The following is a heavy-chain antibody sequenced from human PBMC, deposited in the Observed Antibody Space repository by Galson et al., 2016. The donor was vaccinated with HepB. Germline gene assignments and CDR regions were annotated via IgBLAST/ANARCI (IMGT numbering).Heavy chain of an antibody. CDR1: GFTFSNRG. V-gene: IGHV3-30*18. Sequence: SLRLSCAASGFTFSNRGMHWVRQAPGKGLEWVAADSMDGRRKFYADSVKGRFTISRDNSNNLLFLQMNSLRADDTAVYYCAKSYEYCAPVGCSVDYWGQGTLVSVSS. D-gene: IGHD2/OR15-2a*01. CDR3: AKSYEYCAPVGCSVDY. J-gene: IGHJ4*02. CDR2: DSMDGRRK.